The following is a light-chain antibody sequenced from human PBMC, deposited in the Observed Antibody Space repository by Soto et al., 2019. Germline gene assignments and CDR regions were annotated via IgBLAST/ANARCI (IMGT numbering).Light chain of an antibody. V-gene: IGLV2-14*01. CDR1: SSDVGGYNY. CDR3: SSYTSSSTPWV. J-gene: IGLJ3*02. Sequence: QSALTQPASVSGSPGQSITISCTGTSSDVGGYNYVSWYQQHPGKAPKLMIYEVSNRPSGVSNRFSGSKSVNTASLPLSGLQAADDAEYYCSSYTSSSTPWVFGGGTKLTAL. CDR2: EVS.